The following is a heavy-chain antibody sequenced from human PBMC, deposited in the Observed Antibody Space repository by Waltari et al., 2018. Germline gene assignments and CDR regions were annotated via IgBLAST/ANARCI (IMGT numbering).Heavy chain of an antibody. CDR3: ARDSAAVTHIGSGFDH. Sequence: QVQLVESGGGVVQPGRSLRLSCGASGFIFSSYAMHWVRQAPGKGLEWVAVISYDGGNKYYTASVKGRFTISRDNSKNTVYLQMNSLRPEDTAVYYCARDSAAVTHIGSGFDHWGQGTLVTVSS. CDR1: GFIFSSYA. J-gene: IGHJ4*02. V-gene: IGHV3-30-3*01. D-gene: IGHD4-17*01. CDR2: ISYDGGNK.